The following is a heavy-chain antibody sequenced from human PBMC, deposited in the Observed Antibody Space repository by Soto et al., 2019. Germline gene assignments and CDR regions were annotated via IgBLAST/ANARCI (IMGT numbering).Heavy chain of an antibody. CDR2: ISGSGGST. CDR1: GFTFSRYA. Sequence: EVQLLESGGGLVQPGGSLRLSCAASGFTFSRYAMSWVRQAPGKGLEWGSAISGSGGSTYYADSVKGRFTISRDNSKNTLYLQMTSLRAEDTAVYYCAKGARDGYTLWVFDYWGQGTLVTVSS. V-gene: IGHV3-23*01. CDR3: AKGARDGYTLWVFDY. J-gene: IGHJ4*02. D-gene: IGHD5-12*01.